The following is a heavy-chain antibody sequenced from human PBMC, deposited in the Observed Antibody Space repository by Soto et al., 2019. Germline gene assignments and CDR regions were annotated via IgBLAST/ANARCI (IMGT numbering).Heavy chain of an antibody. V-gene: IGHV4-34*01. CDR2: INHRGIT. Sequence: QLQQWGAGLLKPSETLSLTCAVNAESFSGYYWSWIRQPPGKGLEWLGEINHRGITNYNPSLKSRVTISVDTSKNRFSLKLSSVTAADTAVYYCARGRRYYQRTVTTYNWFDPWGQGTLVTVSS. J-gene: IGHJ5*02. D-gene: IGHD2-2*01. CDR3: ARGRRYYQRTVTTYNWFDP. CDR1: AESFSGYY.